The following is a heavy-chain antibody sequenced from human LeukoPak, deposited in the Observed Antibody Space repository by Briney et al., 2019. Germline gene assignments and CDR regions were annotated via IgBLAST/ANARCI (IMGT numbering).Heavy chain of an antibody. V-gene: IGHV3-21*01. J-gene: IGHJ6*02. CDR3: ARDQFGDYGMDV. CDR2: ITGNSHYI. D-gene: IGHD3-10*01. Sequence: GGSLRLSCAASGFTFSNYAMSWVRQAPGKGLEWVSSITGNSHYIYYADSVKGRFNISRDNAQNSLFLQMNSLRAEDTAVYYCARDQFGDYGMDVWGQGTTVTVS. CDR1: GFTFSNYA.